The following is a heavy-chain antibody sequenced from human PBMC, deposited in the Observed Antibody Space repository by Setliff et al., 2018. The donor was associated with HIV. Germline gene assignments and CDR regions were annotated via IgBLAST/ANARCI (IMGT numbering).Heavy chain of an antibody. CDR3: ATLDY. CDR2: IDPSSGDT. V-gene: IGHV1-2*02. Sequence: ASVKVSCKASGYTFAGYYIHWVRQAPGQGLEWMGWIDPSSGDTKYAQKFQGRVTMTSDTSISTAYMELSRLRSDDTAVYYCATLDYWGQGTLVTVSS. J-gene: IGHJ4*02. CDR1: GYTFAGYY.